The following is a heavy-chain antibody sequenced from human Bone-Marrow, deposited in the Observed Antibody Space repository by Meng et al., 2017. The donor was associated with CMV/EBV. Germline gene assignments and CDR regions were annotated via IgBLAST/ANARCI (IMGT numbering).Heavy chain of an antibody. CDR1: GFTFSSYG. CDR2: IRYDGSNK. D-gene: IGHD2-2*01. Sequence: GESLKISCAASGFTFSSYGMHWVRQAPGKGLEWVAFIRYDGSNKYYADSVKGRFTISRDNSKNTLYLQMNSLRAEDTAVYYCAKDLRGYCSSTSCYGGFDPWGQGTLVTVYS. CDR3: AKDLRGYCSSTSCYGGFDP. V-gene: IGHV3-30*02. J-gene: IGHJ5*02.